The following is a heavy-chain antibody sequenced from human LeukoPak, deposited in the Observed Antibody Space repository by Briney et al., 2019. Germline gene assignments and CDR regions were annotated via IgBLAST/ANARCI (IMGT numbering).Heavy chain of an antibody. V-gene: IGHV3-23*01. CDR2: TSDSGGST. CDR3: AKGGFSAPIDY. D-gene: IGHD3-10*01. J-gene: IGHJ4*02. Sequence: GGSLRLSCAASGFTFSSYAMTWVRQAPGKGLEWVSVTSDSGGSTYYADSVKGRFSILRDNSKNRLSLQMNSLRSEDTAVYYCAKGGFSAPIDYWGQGTLVTVSS. CDR1: GFTFSSYA.